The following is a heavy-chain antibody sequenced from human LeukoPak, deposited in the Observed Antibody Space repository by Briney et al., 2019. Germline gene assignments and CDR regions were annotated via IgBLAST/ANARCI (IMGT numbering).Heavy chain of an antibody. CDR3: ARHGSTYSFDY. J-gene: IGHJ4*02. CDR1: GVSIGNYF. CDR2: LDYSGST. D-gene: IGHD6-13*01. V-gene: IGHV4-59*08. Sequence: PSETLSLTCTVSGVSIGNYFWSWIRQPPGKGLEWIGYLDYSGSTNYNPSLKSRATISVDTSKNQFSLRLSSLTAADTAEYYCARHGSTYSFDYWGQGTLVTVSS.